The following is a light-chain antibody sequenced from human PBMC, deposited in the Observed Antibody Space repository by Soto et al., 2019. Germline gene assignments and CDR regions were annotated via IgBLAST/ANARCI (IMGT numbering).Light chain of an antibody. CDR1: SSDIGAYNF. V-gene: IGLV2-14*03. CDR3: TSWTTSTTMI. Sequence: QAVVTQPASVSGSPGQSITISCTGTSSDIGAYNFVSWYQQHPGKAPKLMLYDVNIRPSGVSNRFSGSKSGNTASLTISGLQAEDEAEYYCTSWTTSTTMIFGGGTKLTVL. CDR2: DVN. J-gene: IGLJ2*01.